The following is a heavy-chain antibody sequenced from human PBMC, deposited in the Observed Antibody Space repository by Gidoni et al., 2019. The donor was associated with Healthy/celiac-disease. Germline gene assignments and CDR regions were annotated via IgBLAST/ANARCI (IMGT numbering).Heavy chain of an antibody. CDR3: ARGYYYGSGSYFRGLDY. CDR1: GFTFSSYG. CDR2: IWYDGSNK. D-gene: IGHD3-10*01. V-gene: IGHV3-33*01. J-gene: IGHJ4*02. Sequence: QVQLVESGGGVVQPGRSLRLSCSASGFTFSSYGMHWVRQAPGKGLEWVAVIWYDGSNKYYADSVKGRFTISRDNSKNTLYLQMNSLRAEDTAVYYCARGYYYGSGSYFRGLDYWGQGTLVTVSS.